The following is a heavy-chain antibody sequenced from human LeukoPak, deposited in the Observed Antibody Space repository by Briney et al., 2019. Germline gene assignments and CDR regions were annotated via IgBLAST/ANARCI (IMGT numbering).Heavy chain of an antibody. CDR1: GFTFSSYA. CDR3: TGWFDP. J-gene: IGHJ5*02. Sequence: GGSLRLSCAASGFTFSSYAMHWVRQAPGKGLEWVAVISYDGSNKYYADSVKGRFTISRDNSKNTLYLQMNSLRAEDTAVYYCTGWFDPWGQGTLVTVSS. CDR2: ISYDGSNK. D-gene: IGHD2-8*02. V-gene: IGHV3-30*01.